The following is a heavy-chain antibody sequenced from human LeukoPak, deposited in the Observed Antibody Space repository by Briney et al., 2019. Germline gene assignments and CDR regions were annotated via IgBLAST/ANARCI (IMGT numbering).Heavy chain of an antibody. Sequence: PSETLSLTCTVSGGSISIYYWSWIRQPPGKGLEWIGYIYYSGCTNYTPSLKSRVPISVDTSKNQFSLKLRSVTAADTAVYYCARDSLSCSSTSCSWNWFDPWGQGTLVTVSS. D-gene: IGHD2-2*01. J-gene: IGHJ5*02. CDR1: GGSISIYY. CDR2: IYYSGCT. CDR3: ARDSLSCSSTSCSWNWFDP. V-gene: IGHV4-59*01.